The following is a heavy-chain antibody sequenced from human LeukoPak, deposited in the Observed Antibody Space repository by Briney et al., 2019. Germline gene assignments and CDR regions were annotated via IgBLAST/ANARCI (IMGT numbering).Heavy chain of an antibody. J-gene: IGHJ3*02. CDR1: GFTFSSYA. CDR2: ISGSGGST. Sequence: GGSLRLSCAASGFTFSSYAMSWVRQAPGKGLEWVSAISGSGGSTYYADSVKGRFTISRDNAKNSLYLQMNSLRAEDTAVYYCAGAREKMLFDIWGQGTMVTVSS. V-gene: IGHV3-23*01. D-gene: IGHD1-26*01. CDR3: AGAREKMLFDI.